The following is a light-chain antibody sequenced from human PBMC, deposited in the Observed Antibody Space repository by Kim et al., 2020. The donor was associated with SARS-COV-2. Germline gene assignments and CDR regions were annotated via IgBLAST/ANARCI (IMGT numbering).Light chain of an antibody. CDR1: SSEVGGYNY. CDR2: EVS. Sequence: QSALTQPPSASGSPGQSVTISCTGTSSEVGGYNYVSWYQQHPGKAPKLMIYEVSKRPSGVPDRFSGSKSGNTASLTVSGLQAEDEADYYCSSYAGSNNFEVFGGGTQLTVL. CDR3: SSYAGSNNFEV. J-gene: IGLJ2*01. V-gene: IGLV2-8*01.